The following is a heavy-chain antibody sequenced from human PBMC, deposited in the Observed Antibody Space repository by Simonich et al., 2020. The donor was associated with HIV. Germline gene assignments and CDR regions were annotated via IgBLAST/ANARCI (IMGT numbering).Heavy chain of an antibody. CDR3: AGTGPLLDF. CDR1: GGSFSGYY. Sequence: QVQLQQWGAGLLKPSETLSLTCAVYGGSFSGYYWSWIRQPPGKGLEWIGEINHGGGTNYNPSLKSRVTMSVDTSKNQFSLKLSSVTAADTAVYYCAGTGPLLDFWGQGTLVTVSS. CDR2: INHGGGT. J-gene: IGHJ4*02. V-gene: IGHV4-34*02. D-gene: IGHD7-27*01.